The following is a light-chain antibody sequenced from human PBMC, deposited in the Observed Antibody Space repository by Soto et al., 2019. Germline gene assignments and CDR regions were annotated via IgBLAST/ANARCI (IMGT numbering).Light chain of an antibody. Sequence: DIPMTQSPSSLSASVGDRVTITCRTSQSINNYLNWYQQKPGKAPKVLIYSASILQGGVPSRFRGSGSGTDFSLTISNLQPEDFATYYCQQSYTTPWTFGQGTKVEIK. CDR3: QQSYTTPWT. CDR1: QSINNY. V-gene: IGKV1-39*01. J-gene: IGKJ1*01. CDR2: SAS.